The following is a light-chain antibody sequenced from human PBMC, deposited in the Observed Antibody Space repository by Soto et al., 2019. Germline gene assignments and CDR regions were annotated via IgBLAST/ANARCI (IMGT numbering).Light chain of an antibody. Sequence: VLTQSPATLSLSPGERAALSCRASQSVSTYLGWYQQKPGQAPRLLIYDASNRATGIPARFSGSGSGTDFTLTISSLEPEDFAVYCCQQRSNWITFGQGTRLEIK. V-gene: IGKV3-11*01. CDR1: QSVSTY. CDR3: QQRSNWIT. CDR2: DAS. J-gene: IGKJ5*01.